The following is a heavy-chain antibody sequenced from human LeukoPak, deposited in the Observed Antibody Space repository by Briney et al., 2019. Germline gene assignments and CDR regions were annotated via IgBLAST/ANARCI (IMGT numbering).Heavy chain of an antibody. CDR3: ALDSSGWYYFDY. V-gene: IGHV3-74*01. J-gene: IGHJ4*02. CDR2: INSDGSST. D-gene: IGHD6-19*01. Sequence: AGGSLRLSCAASGFTFSSYWMHWVRQAPGKGLVWVPRINSDGSSTSYADSVKGRFTISRDNAKNTLYLQMNSLRAEDTAVYYCALDSSGWYYFDYWGQGTLVTVSS. CDR1: GFTFSSYW.